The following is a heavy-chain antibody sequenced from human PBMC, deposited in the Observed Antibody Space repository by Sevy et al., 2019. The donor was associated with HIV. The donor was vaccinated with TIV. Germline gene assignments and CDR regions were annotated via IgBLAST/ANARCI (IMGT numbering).Heavy chain of an antibody. V-gene: IGHV4-59*08. J-gene: IGHJ4*02. CDR3: AGENAWGRGYS. CDR1: GGSITSLY. D-gene: IGHD1-26*01. CDR2: IYYNGHI. Sequence: SETLSLTCTVSGGSITSLYWNWIRQPPGKGLEWIANIYYNGHINYNPSRKSRVTLSLDTSKNQFSLRLSSVTAAGTAMYYCAGENAWGRGYSWGQGTLVTVSS.